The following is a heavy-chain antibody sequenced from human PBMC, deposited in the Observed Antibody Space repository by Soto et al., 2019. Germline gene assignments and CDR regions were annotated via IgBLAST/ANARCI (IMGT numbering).Heavy chain of an antibody. Sequence: QVQLVQSGAEVKKPGASVKVSCKASGYTFTSYGISWVRQAPGQGLEWMGWISAYNGNTNYAQKLQGRVTMTTDTSTSTAYMELRSLRSDDTAVYYCARERTPRAHCSGGSCYWYYYYGMDVWGQGTTVTVSS. CDR1: GYTFTSYG. CDR3: ARERTPRAHCSGGSCYWYYYYGMDV. J-gene: IGHJ6*02. D-gene: IGHD2-15*01. V-gene: IGHV1-18*01. CDR2: ISAYNGNT.